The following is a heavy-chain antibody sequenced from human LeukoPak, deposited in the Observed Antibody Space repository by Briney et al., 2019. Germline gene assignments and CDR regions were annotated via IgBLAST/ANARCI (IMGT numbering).Heavy chain of an antibody. CDR3: ARQGCSSTSCPLDY. CDR1: GGSISTSNW. D-gene: IGHD2-2*01. J-gene: IGHJ4*02. Sequence: PSETLSLTCAVSGGSISTSNWWSWVRQPPGKGLEWIGEIYHSGSTNYNPSLKSRVTISVDTSKNQFSLKLSSVTAADTAVYYCARQGCSSTSCPLDYWGQGTLVTVSS. CDR2: IYHSGST. V-gene: IGHV4-4*02.